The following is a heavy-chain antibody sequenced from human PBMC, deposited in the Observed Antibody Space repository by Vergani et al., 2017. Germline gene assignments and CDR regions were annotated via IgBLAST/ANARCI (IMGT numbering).Heavy chain of an antibody. CDR1: FDSIRNLY. D-gene: IGHD6-19*01. Sequence: QVQLQESGPGLVKSSETLSLTCSVSFDSIRNLYCNWIRQPPGKGLEWIGSIHYSENTNYNPSLKTRVTISVDTSKNQFSLTLTSVTAADTAVYYCASDTHSGQRADRWGQGSLVTVTS. CDR2: IHYSENT. J-gene: IGHJ5*02. CDR3: ASDTHSGQRADR. V-gene: IGHV4-59*11.